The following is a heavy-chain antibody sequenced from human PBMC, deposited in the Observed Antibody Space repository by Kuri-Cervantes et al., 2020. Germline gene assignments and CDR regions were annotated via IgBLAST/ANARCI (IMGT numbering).Heavy chain of an antibody. CDR1: GETFSGYY. V-gene: IGHV4-34*01. CDR3: ARGGRVRRDYGGKSIDY. J-gene: IGHJ4*02. CDR2: INHSGST. D-gene: IGHD4-23*01. Sequence: SETLSLTCAVFGETFSGYYWIWIRQPPGKGLEWIGEINHSGSTNYNPSLKSRVTISVDTSKNQFSLKLSSVTAADTAVYYCARGGRVRRDYGGKSIDYWGQGTLVTVSS.